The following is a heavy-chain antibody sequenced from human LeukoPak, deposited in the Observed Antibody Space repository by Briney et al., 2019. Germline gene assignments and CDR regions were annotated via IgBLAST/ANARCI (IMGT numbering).Heavy chain of an antibody. CDR3: ARDPAPFYYYYYMDV. J-gene: IGHJ6*03. V-gene: IGHV3-30*04. CDR1: GFTFSSYA. Sequence: GESLKISCAASGFTFSSYALHWVRQAPGKGLKWVAIISFDGSDIYYADSVKGRFTISRDNSKHTLHLQMNSLRAEDTAVYYCARDPAPFYYYYYMDVWGKGTTVTVSS. CDR2: ISFDGSDI. D-gene: IGHD2-2*01.